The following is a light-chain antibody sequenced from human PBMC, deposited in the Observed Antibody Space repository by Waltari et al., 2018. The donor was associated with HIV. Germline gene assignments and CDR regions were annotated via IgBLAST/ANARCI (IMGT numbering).Light chain of an antibody. Sequence: QSALTQPASVSGSPGQSITISCTGTSSDVGGYNYVSWYQQHPGKAPKLMIYEVSTRDSGVSNRFSGSKTGNTASLTISGLQAEDEADYYCSSYTSSSTLVFGGGTKLTVL. J-gene: IGLJ2*01. V-gene: IGLV2-14*01. CDR3: SSYTSSSTLV. CDR2: EVS. CDR1: SSDVGGYNY.